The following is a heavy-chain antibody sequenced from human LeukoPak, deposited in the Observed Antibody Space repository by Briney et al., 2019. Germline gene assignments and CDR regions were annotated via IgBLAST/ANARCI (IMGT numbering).Heavy chain of an antibody. CDR1: GYTFTSYD. J-gene: IGHJ4*02. Sequence: ASVKVSCKDSGYTFTSYDINWVRQATGQGLEWMGWMNPNSGNTGYAQRFQGRVTMTRNTSISTAYMELSSLRSEDTAVYYCAREGSVAGTWGFDYWGQGTLVTVSS. CDR3: AREGSVAGTWGFDY. CDR2: MNPNSGNT. D-gene: IGHD6-19*01. V-gene: IGHV1-8*01.